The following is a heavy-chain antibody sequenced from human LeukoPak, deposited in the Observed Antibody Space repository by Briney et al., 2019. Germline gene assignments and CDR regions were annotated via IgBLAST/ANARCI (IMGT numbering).Heavy chain of an antibody. V-gene: IGHV3-21*01. CDR2: ISSSSSYI. Sequence: GGSLRLSCAASGFTFSSYTMKWVRHAPGKGLEWVSSISSSSSYIYYADSVKGRFTISRDNAKNSLFLQMNSLRAEDTAVYFCARATWDPNYYYYMDVWGKGTTVTISS. CDR1: GFTFSSYT. CDR3: ARATWDPNYYYYMDV. D-gene: IGHD1-26*01. J-gene: IGHJ6*03.